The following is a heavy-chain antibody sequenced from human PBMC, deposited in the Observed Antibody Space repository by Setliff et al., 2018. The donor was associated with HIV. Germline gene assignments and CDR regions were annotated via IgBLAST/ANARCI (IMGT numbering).Heavy chain of an antibody. CDR2: IIPMYGVT. V-gene: IGHV1-69*05. Sequence: SVQVSCKSSGGTFSRYVISWVRQAPGQGPEWMGGIIPMYGVTNYAQKFQGRVTITTDESTSTAYMELSSLSSEDTAVYYWWLPYWSGRNCWSSASLPPAGWFDPWGQGTLVTVSS. CDR1: GGTFSRYV. D-gene: IGHD2-15*01. CDR3: WLPYWSGRNCWSSASLPPAGWFDP. J-gene: IGHJ5*02.